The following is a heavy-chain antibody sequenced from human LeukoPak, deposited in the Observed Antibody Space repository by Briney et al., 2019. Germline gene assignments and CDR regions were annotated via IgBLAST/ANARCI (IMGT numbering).Heavy chain of an antibody. CDR2: IKQDGSEK. CDR3: ARSGRGYSYRFDY. Sequence: GGSLRLSCAASGFTFSNAWMSWVRQAPGKGLEWVANIKQDGSEKYYVDSVKGRFTISRDNAKNSLYLQMNSLRAEDTAVYYCARSGRGYSYRFDYWGQGTLVTVSS. CDR1: GFTFSNAW. V-gene: IGHV3-7*01. J-gene: IGHJ4*02. D-gene: IGHD5-18*01.